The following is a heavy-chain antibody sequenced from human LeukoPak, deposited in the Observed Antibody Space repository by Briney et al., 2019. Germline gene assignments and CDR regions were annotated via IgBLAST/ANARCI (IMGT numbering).Heavy chain of an antibody. Sequence: ASVKVPCKASGYAFTVYYMHWVRQAPGQGLEWMGWINPNSGGTNYAQKFQGRVTMTRDTSISTAYLELSSLRSDDTAVYYCARDMIRGVIEVYWGQGTLVTVSS. CDR2: INPNSGGT. CDR1: GYAFTVYY. J-gene: IGHJ4*02. CDR3: ARDMIRGVIEVY. D-gene: IGHD3-10*01. V-gene: IGHV1-2*02.